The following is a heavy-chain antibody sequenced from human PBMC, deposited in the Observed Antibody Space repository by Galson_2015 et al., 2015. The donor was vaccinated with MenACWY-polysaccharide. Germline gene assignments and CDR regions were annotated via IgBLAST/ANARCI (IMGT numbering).Heavy chain of an antibody. CDR3: ARGGRAVSNRNWFDP. V-gene: IGHV4-31*03. CDR1: GDSITSGGYF. Sequence: LSLTCTVSGDSITSGGYFWSWIRQHPGKGLEWIASISFDGGTYYNPSLKSRVTMSLDTPKNQFSLQLNSVTAADTAVYYCARGGRAVSNRNWFDPWGQGPLVTVSS. CDR2: ISFDGGT. D-gene: IGHD3-16*01. J-gene: IGHJ5*02.